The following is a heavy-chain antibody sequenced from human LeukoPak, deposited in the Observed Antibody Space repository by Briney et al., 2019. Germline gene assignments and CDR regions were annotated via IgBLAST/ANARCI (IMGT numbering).Heavy chain of an antibody. CDR3: ASVDCSSTSCYFDY. J-gene: IGHJ4*02. V-gene: IGHV4-39*01. CDR1: GGSISSSSYY. CDR2: IYYSGST. Sequence: SETLSLTCTVSGGSISSSSYYWGWIRQPPGKGLEWIGSIYYSGSTYYNPSLKSRVTISVDTSKNLFSLKLSSVTAADTAVYYCASVDCSSTSCYFDYWGQGTLVTVSS. D-gene: IGHD2-2*01.